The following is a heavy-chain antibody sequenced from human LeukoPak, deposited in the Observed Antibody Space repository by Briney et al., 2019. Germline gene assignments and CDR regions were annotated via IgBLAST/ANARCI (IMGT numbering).Heavy chain of an antibody. CDR2: INPNSGGS. Sequence: ASVKVSCKASGYTFIDYYIHWVRQAPGQGLEWMGRINPNSGGSNYAQNFQGRVTMTRDTSISTAYIELSRLRSDDTDVYYCARDLPSTSNWELDYWGQGTLVTVSS. D-gene: IGHD7-27*01. J-gene: IGHJ4*02. CDR1: GYTFIDYY. V-gene: IGHV1-2*05. CDR3: ARDLPSTSNWELDY.